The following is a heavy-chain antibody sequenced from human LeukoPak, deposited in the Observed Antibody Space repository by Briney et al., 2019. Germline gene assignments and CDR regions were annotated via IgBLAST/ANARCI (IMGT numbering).Heavy chain of an antibody. Sequence: GGSLRLSCAASGFTFSSYAMHWVRQAPGKGLEWVAVISYDGSNKYYADSVKGRFTISRDNSKNTLYLQMNSLRAEDTAVYYCARDSQYTSSWFPPYNWFDPWGQGTLVTVSS. D-gene: IGHD6-13*01. V-gene: IGHV3-30*04. J-gene: IGHJ5*02. CDR2: ISYDGSNK. CDR3: ARDSQYTSSWFPPYNWFDP. CDR1: GFTFSSYA.